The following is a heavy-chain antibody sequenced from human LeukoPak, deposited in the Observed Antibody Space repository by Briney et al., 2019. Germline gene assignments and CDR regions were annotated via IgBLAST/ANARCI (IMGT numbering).Heavy chain of an antibody. Sequence: SETLSLTCAVYGGSFSGYYWSWIRQPPGKGLEWIGEINHSGSTNYNPSLKSRVTISVDTSKNQFSLKLSSVTAADTAVYYCARSWYGPLYDYWGQGTLVTASS. CDR3: ARSWYGPLYDY. V-gene: IGHV4-34*01. CDR2: INHSGST. D-gene: IGHD6-13*01. CDR1: GGSFSGYY. J-gene: IGHJ4*02.